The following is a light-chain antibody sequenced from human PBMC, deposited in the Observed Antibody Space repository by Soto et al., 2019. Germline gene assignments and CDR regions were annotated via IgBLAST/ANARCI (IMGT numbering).Light chain of an antibody. J-gene: IGLJ1*01. Sequence: QSALTQPPSASGSPGQSVTISCTGTSSDVGAYDYVSWYQQHPVKAPKVIIYEVTRRPSGVPDRFSGSKSGNTASLTVSGILAEDEADYYCSAYAGSNNFEVFGTGTKVTVL. CDR1: SSDVGAYDY. V-gene: IGLV2-8*01. CDR3: SAYAGSNNFEV. CDR2: EVT.